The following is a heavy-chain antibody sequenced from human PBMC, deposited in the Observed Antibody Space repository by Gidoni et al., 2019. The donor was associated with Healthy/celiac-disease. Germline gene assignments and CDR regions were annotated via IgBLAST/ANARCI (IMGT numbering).Heavy chain of an antibody. Sequence: QVQLVESGGGVVQPGRSLRLSCAASGFTFSSYSMHWVRQAPGKGLEWVAVISYDGSNKYYADSVKGRFTISRDNSKNTLYLQMNSLRAEDTAVYYCARGLPQYFYSTRPASFDPWGQGTLVTVSS. J-gene: IGHJ5*02. V-gene: IGHV3-30-3*01. CDR2: ISYDGSNK. CDR1: GFTFSSYS. CDR3: ARGLPQYFYSTRPASFDP. D-gene: IGHD3-10*01.